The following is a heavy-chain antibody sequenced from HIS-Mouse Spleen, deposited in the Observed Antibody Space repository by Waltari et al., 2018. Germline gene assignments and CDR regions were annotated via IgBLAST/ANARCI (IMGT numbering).Heavy chain of an antibody. Sequence: QVQLQESGPGLVKPSETLSLTCTVSGGSISSYYWSWLRQPAGKGLEWIGRIYTSGRTNYNPSLKSRVTMSVDTSKNQFSLKLSSVTAADTAVYYCARDFHDFWSGYYGGDKKHDAFDIWGQGTMVTVSS. CDR1: GGSISSYY. CDR3: ARDFHDFWSGYYGGDKKHDAFDI. CDR2: IYTSGRT. V-gene: IGHV4-4*07. J-gene: IGHJ3*02. D-gene: IGHD3-3*01.